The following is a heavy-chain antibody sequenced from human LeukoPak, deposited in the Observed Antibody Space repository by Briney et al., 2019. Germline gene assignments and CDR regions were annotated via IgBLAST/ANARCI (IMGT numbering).Heavy chain of an antibody. Sequence: PGGSLRLSCAASGFTFSSYWMSWVRQAPGKGLEWVANIKRDGSDKYYVGSVEGRFTISRDNDKNSLYLQMSGLRAEDTAIYYCARALYNRGWYPDYFDSWGQGALVTVSS. CDR2: IKRDGSDK. D-gene: IGHD6-19*01. CDR1: GFTFSSYW. J-gene: IGHJ4*02. CDR3: ARALYNRGWYPDYFDS. V-gene: IGHV3-7*01.